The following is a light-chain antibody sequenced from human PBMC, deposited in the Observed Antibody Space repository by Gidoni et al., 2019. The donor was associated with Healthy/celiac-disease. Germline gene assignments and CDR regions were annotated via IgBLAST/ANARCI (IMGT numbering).Light chain of an antibody. J-gene: IGKJ4*01. CDR2: DAS. Sequence: EIVLTQSPATLSLSPGEGATLSCRASQSVSSYLSWYQQQPGQAPRLLIYDASNRSTGIPARFRGSGSGTDFTLTISSLGPEDFAVYYCQQRSNWPLPLTFGGGTKVEIK. V-gene: IGKV3-11*01. CDR1: QSVSSY. CDR3: QQRSNWPLPLT.